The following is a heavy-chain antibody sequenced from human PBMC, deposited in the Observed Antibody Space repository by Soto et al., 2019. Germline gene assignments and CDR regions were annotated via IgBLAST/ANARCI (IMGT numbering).Heavy chain of an antibody. D-gene: IGHD1-26*01. Sequence: QAQLVQSGAEVKKPGASVRVSCRASGYNFSNYGVSWVRQAPGQGLEWMGWTSAYNGNTNYAQNLQGRVTMTTDTSTTTAHMELRSLRSDDTAVYYCARDYTFAVGVGPHYYYALDVWGQGTTVTVSS. V-gene: IGHV1-18*04. CDR1: GYNFSNYG. CDR3: ARDYTFAVGVGPHYYYALDV. CDR2: TSAYNGNT. J-gene: IGHJ6*02.